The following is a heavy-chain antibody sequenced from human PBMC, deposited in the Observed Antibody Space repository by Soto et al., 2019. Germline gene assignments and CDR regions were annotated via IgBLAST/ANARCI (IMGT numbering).Heavy chain of an antibody. CDR2: IYYSGST. D-gene: IGHD6-13*01. Sequence: SETLSLTCTVSGGSVSSGGYYWSWIRQPPGKGLEWIGYIYYSGSTNYNPSLKSRVTISVDTSKNQFSLKLSSVTAADPAVYYCPSPAPESSSHYYYGMDVWGQGTTVTVSS. V-gene: IGHV4-61*08. CDR1: GGSVSSGGYY. J-gene: IGHJ6*02. CDR3: PSPAPESSSHYYYGMDV.